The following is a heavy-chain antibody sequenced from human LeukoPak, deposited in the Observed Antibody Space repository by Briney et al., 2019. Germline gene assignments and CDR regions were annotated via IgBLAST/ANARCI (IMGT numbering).Heavy chain of an antibody. J-gene: IGHJ4*02. V-gene: IGHV4-39*01. Sequence: PSETLSLTCTVSGGSISSSHYYWGWIRQPPGKGLEWIGTIYYTGSTYYNPSLKSRVIISADTSKNQFSLKLSSVTAPDTAVYYCAKHEWKLPVYWGQGTLVTVSS. D-gene: IGHD1-26*01. CDR1: GGSISSSHYY. CDR3: AKHEWKLPVY. CDR2: IYYTGST.